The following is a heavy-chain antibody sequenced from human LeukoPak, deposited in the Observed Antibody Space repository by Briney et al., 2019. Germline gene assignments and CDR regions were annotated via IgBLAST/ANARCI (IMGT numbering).Heavy chain of an antibody. CDR3: VGQLLRAV. V-gene: IGHV3-7*01. CDR1: GFPLSGYY. D-gene: IGHD2-2*01. CDR2: IKGDGSVQ. J-gene: IGHJ6*03. Sequence: GGSLRLSCTASGFPLSGYYISRVLQAPGTGLEWLANIKGDGSVQDYVDSVKGRFTISRDNAKNSLYLQMNNLRVDDTAVCYCVGQLLRAVWGKGTTVTVSS.